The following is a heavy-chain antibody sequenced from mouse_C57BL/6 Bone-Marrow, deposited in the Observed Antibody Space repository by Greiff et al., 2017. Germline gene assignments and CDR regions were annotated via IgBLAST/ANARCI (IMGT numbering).Heavy chain of an antibody. V-gene: IGHV7-3*01. D-gene: IGHD2-2*01. J-gene: IGHJ4*01. CDR3: ARDRPIYYGYGYAMDY. CDR1: GFTFTDYY. CDR2: IRNKANGYTT. Sequence: EVHLVESGGGLVQPGGSLSLSCAASGFTFTDYYMSWVRQPPGKALEWLGFIRNKANGYTTEYSASVKGRFTISRDNSQSILYLQMNALRAEDSATYYCARDRPIYYGYGYAMDYWGQGTSVTVSS.